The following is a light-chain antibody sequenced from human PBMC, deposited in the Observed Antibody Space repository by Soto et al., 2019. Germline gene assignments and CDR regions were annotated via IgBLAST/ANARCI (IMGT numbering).Light chain of an antibody. Sequence: EIVLTQSPATLSLSPGERATLSCRASQSVSSYLAWYQQKPGQAPRLLIYDASNRATGIPARFSGSGSGTDFTLTIISLEPEDLAVYYCQQRSNWLTWTFGQGTKVAIK. CDR3: QQRSNWLTWT. J-gene: IGKJ1*01. V-gene: IGKV3-11*01. CDR1: QSVSSY. CDR2: DAS.